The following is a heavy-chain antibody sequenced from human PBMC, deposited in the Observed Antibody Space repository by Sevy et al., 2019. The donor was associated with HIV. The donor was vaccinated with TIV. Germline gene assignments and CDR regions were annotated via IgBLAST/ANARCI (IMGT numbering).Heavy chain of an antibody. CDR2: ISYDGSNK. D-gene: IGHD6-19*01. Sequence: GGSLRLSCAASGFTFSSYAMHWVRQAPGKGLEWVAVISYDGSNKYYADSVKGRFTISRDNSKNTLYLQMNSLRAEDTAVYYCAREPFSYSGWKLQYYYYGMDVWGQGTTVTVSS. CDR3: AREPFSYSGWKLQYYYYGMDV. V-gene: IGHV3-30-3*01. J-gene: IGHJ6*02. CDR1: GFTFSSYA.